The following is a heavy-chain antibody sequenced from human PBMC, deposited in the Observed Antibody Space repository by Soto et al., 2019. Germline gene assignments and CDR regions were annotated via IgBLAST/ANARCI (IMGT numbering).Heavy chain of an antibody. J-gene: IGHJ6*02. CDR3: ARDIGLDYEFWSGPYYYYYGMDV. CDR2: IYTSGST. CDR1: GGSISSYY. Sequence: SETLSLTCTVSGGSISSYYWSWIRQPAGKGLEWIGRIYTSGSTNYNPSLKSRVTMSVDTSKNQFSLKLSSVTAADTAVYYCARDIGLDYEFWSGPYYYYYGMDVWGQGTTGTVSS. V-gene: IGHV4-4*07. D-gene: IGHD3-3*01.